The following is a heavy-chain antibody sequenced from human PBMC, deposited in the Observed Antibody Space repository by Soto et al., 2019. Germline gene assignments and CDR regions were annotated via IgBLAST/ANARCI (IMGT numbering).Heavy chain of an antibody. V-gene: IGHV3-9*01. J-gene: IGHJ4*02. CDR2: ISWNSGSI. CDR3: AKDVRGYSYGPLGY. CDR1: GFTFDDYA. Sequence: DVQLVESGGGLVQPGRSLRLSCAASGFTFDDYAMHWVRQAPGKGLEWVSGISWNSGSIGYADSVKGRFTISRDNAKNSLYLQMNSLRAEDTALYYCAKDVRGYSYGPLGYWGQGTLVTVSS. D-gene: IGHD5-18*01.